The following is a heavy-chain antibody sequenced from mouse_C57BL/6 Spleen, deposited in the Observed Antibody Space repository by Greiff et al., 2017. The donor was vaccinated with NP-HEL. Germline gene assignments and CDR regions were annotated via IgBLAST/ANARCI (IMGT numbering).Heavy chain of an antibody. V-gene: IGHV1-64*01. D-gene: IGHD1-1*01. CDR1: GYTFTSYW. J-gene: IGHJ2*01. CDR3: ARITTVVATDFDY. CDR2: IHPNSGST. Sequence: QVQLQQPGAELVKPGASVKLSCKASGYTFTSYWMHWVKQRPGQSLEWIGMIHPNSGSTNYNEKFKSKATLTVDKSSSTAYMQLSSLTSEDSAVYYCARITTVVATDFDYWGQGTTLTVSS.